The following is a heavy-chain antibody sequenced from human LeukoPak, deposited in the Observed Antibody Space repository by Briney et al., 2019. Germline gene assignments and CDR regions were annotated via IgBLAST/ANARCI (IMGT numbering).Heavy chain of an antibody. J-gene: IGHJ6*02. CDR2: IRFDGDFK. D-gene: IGHD3-10*01. V-gene: IGHV3-33*03. CDR1: GFSFSSYG. Sequence: PGGSLRLSCAASGFSFSSYGMHWVRQAPGKGLEWVSSIRFDGDFKHYGDSVKGRDAISRNNAENKVFLQMNNLRGEDMGVYFCARSVYGSGSYMDVWGQGTTVIVSS. CDR3: ARSVYGSGSYMDV.